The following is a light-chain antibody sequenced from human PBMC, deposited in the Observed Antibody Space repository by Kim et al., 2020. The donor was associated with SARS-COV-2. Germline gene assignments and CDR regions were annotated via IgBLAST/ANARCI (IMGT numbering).Light chain of an antibody. CDR1: QSISSW. V-gene: IGKV1-5*01. J-gene: IGKJ1*01. CDR2: DAS. Sequence: DIQMTQSPSTLSASVGDRVTITCRASQSISSWLAWYQQKPGKAPKLLIYDASSLKSGVPSRFSGSGSGTEFTLTISSLQPDDFATYYCQQYNSYSSTFGQGTKVVIK. CDR3: QQYNSYSST.